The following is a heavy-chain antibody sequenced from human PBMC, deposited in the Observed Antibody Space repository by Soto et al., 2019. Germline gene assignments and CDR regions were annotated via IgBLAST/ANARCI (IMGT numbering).Heavy chain of an antibody. Sequence: ASVKVSCKASGYTFTSYYMHWVRQAPGQGLEWMGIINPSGGSTSYAQKFQGRVTMTRDTSTITVYMELSSLRSEDTAVYYCAREAYDFWSGYMGYFDYWGQGTVVTVSS. J-gene: IGHJ4*02. D-gene: IGHD3-3*01. CDR2: INPSGGST. CDR1: GYTFTSYY. CDR3: AREAYDFWSGYMGYFDY. V-gene: IGHV1-46*01.